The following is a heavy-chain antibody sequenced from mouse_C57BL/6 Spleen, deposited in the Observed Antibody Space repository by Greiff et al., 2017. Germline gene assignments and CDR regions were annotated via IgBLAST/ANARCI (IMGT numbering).Heavy chain of an antibody. CDR2: IDPENGDT. CDR1: GFNIKDDY. V-gene: IGHV14-4*01. D-gene: IGHD3-2*02. J-gene: IGHJ3*01. CDR3: ARGLRLIAY. Sequence: EVQGVESGAELVRPGASVKLSCTASGFNIKDDYMHWVKQRPEQGLEWIGWIDPENGDTEYASKFQGKATITADTSSNTAYLQLSSLTSEDAAVYYCARGLRLIAYWGQGTLVTVSA.